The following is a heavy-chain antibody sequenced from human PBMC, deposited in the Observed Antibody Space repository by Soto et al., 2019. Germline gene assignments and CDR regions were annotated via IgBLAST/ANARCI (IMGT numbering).Heavy chain of an antibody. J-gene: IGHJ4*02. V-gene: IGHV4-39*01. CDR3: ARLYTGTDYFDY. D-gene: IGHD1-26*01. CDR2: IYSSGST. Sequence: QLQLQESGPGLVKPSETLSLTCTVSGCAISSNSYHWGWIRQPPGKGLEWIGIIYSSGSTYYSTSLKTIVTISVDTSKNQVSLTLISVTAAATALYYCARLYTGTDYFDYWGQGTLVSVSS. CDR1: GCAISSNSYH.